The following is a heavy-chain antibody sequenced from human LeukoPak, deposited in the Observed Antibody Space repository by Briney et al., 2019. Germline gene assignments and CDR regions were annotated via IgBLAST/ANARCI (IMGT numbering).Heavy chain of an antibody. CDR1: GFTFTSSA. D-gene: IGHD2-15*01. CDR2: IVVGSGNT. J-gene: IGHJ6*01. V-gene: IGHV1-58*01. CDR3: AAGVVVAAPYYYGMDV. Sequence: SVKVSCKASGFTFTSSAVQWVRQARGQRLEWIGWIVVGSGNTNYAQKFQERVTITRDMSTSTAYMELSSLRSEDTAVYYCAAGVVVAAPYYYGMDVWGKGPRSPSPQ.